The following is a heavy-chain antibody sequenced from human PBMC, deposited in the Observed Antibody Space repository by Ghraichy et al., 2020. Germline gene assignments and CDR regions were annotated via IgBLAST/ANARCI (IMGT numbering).Heavy chain of an antibody. CDR1: GASFSDYY. V-gene: IGHV4-34*01. Sequence: SETLSLTCAVSGASFSDYYYNWIRQPPGKGLEWIGEINHSGSTNYNPSLTSRVTMSVGKSKNHFSLKLSSVTAADTAVYYCARAGAAAGTAYYFGMDVWGQGTTVTVSS. D-gene: IGHD6-13*01. J-gene: IGHJ6*02. CDR3: ARAGAAAGTAYYFGMDV. CDR2: INHSGST.